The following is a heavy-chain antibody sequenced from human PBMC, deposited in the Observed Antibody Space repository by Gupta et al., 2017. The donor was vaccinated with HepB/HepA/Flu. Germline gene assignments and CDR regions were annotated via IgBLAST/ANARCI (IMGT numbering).Heavy chain of an antibody. CDR2: IVSDGRT. J-gene: IGHJ3*01. Sequence: EVQLVESGGDLVQPGMSLRLSCAGSGFTFDDYAMHWVRQAPGKGLEWISGIVSDGRTGYADSVKGRFTNSRDNAKNSLDLEMNSLRPEDTALYYCVKDDAPGGGGFWGQGTMVTVSS. CDR3: VKDDAPGGGGF. V-gene: IGHV3-9*01. CDR1: GFTFDDYA. D-gene: IGHD2-15*01.